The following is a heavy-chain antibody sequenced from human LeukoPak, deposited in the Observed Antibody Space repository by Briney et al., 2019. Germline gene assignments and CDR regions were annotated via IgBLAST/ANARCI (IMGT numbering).Heavy chain of an antibody. D-gene: IGHD6-19*01. CDR1: GYTFTGYY. CDR2: INPNSGGT. V-gene: IGHV1-2*02. Sequence: ASVKVSCKASGYTFTGYYMHWVRQAPGQGLEWMGWINPNSGGTNYAQKFQGRVTMTRDTSISTAYMELSRLRSDDTAVYYCARDLSPVAGTYYFDYWGQGTLVTVSS. CDR3: ARDLSPVAGTYYFDY. J-gene: IGHJ4*02.